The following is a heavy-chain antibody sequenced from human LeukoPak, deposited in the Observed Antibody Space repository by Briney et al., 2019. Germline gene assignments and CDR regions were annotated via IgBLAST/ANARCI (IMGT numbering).Heavy chain of an antibody. V-gene: IGHV3-48*01. CDR1: GFTFSSYS. J-gene: IGHJ4*02. Sequence: GGSLRLSCAASGFTFSSYSMNWVRQAPGKGLEWVSYISSSSSTIYYADSVKGRFTISRDNAKNSLYLQMNSLRAEDTAVYYSARPYYYGSASYTVPADWGQGTLVTVSS. CDR3: ARPYYYGSASYTVPAD. CDR2: ISSSSSTI. D-gene: IGHD3-10*01.